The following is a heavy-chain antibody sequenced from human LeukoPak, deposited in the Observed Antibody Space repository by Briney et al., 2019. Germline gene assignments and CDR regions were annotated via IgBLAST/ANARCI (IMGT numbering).Heavy chain of an antibody. Sequence: PSETLSLTCDVYGGSFSGYYWSWIRQPPGKGLEWIGYIYYSGSTNYNPSLKSRVTISVDTSKNQFSLKLSSVTAADTAVYYCARLCATAYDPYYYYMDVWGKGTTVTVSS. V-gene: IGHV4-59*01. D-gene: IGHD2-15*01. CDR1: GGSFSGYY. J-gene: IGHJ6*03. CDR3: ARLCATAYDPYYYYMDV. CDR2: IYYSGST.